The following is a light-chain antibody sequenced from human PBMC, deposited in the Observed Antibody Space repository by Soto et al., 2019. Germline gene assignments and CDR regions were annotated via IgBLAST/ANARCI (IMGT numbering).Light chain of an antibody. CDR1: QDIVNS. J-gene: IGKJ3*01. V-gene: IGKV1-33*01. Sequence: DIQMTQSPSSLSAFVGDRVTITCQASQDIVNSLNWYQQKPGKAHKLLIYAASSLETGVPSKFSGSRSGTDFTFTISSLQPEDVATYYFQHYDSLPPTFGPGTKVDIK. CDR3: QHYDSLPPT. CDR2: AAS.